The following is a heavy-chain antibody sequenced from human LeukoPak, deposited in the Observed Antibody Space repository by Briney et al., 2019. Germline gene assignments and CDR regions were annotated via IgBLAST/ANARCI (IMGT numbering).Heavy chain of an antibody. D-gene: IGHD2-15*01. CDR2: IYSGGST. CDR1: GFTFSSNY. CDR3: ARDPAGYCSGGSCPSDAFDI. Sequence: GGSLRLSCAASGFTFSSNYMSWVRQAPGKGLEWVSVIYSGGSTYYADSVKGRFTISRDNSKNTPYLQVNSLRAEDTAVYYCARDPAGYCSGGSCPSDAFDIWGQGTMVTVSS. J-gene: IGHJ3*02. V-gene: IGHV3-66*01.